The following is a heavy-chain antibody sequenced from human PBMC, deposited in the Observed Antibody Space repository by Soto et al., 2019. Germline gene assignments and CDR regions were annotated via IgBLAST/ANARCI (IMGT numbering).Heavy chain of an antibody. V-gene: IGHV4-34*01. J-gene: IGHJ4*02. Sequence: PDTLSLTCAVYGGSFSGYYWSWIRQPPGRGLEWIGEINHSGSTNYNPSLKSRVTISVDTSKNQFSLKLSSVTAADTAVYYCARARRGPYYYDSSGYFDYWGQGTLVTVSS. CDR2: INHSGST. CDR1: GGSFSGYY. D-gene: IGHD3-22*01. CDR3: ARARRGPYYYDSSGYFDY.